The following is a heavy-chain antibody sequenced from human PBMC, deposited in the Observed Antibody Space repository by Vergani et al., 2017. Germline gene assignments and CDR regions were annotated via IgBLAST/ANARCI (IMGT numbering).Heavy chain of an antibody. CDR2: IYTTGST. Sequence: QVQLQESGPGLVKPSQTLSLICSVSGDSITSSTYYWSWTRQPAGKGLEYIGRIYTTGSTNYNPSLKSRVTISVDTSKNQSSLNLSSVTAADTAMYYCARGYYGRGDNWGQGTLVTVSS. J-gene: IGHJ4*02. D-gene: IGHD3-16*01. CDR3: ARGYYGRGDN. CDR1: GDSITSSTYY. V-gene: IGHV4-61*02.